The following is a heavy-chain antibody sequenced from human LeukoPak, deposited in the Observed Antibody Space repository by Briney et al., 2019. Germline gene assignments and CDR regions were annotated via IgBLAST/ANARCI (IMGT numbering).Heavy chain of an antibody. CDR2: IWYDGSNK. J-gene: IGHJ4*02. D-gene: IGHD6-13*01. Sequence: GRSLRLSCAPSGFTFSNNVMHWVRQASGKGLEWVAIIWYDGSNKYYADSLKGRFTISRDNSKNTLYLQMNSLRAEDTAVYYCARGGLAAAGIDYWGQGTLVTVSS. CDR1: GFTFSNNV. V-gene: IGHV3-33*01. CDR3: ARGGLAAAGIDY.